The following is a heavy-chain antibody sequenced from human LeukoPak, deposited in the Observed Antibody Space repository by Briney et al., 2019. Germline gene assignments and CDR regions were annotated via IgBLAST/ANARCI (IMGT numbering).Heavy chain of an antibody. CDR1: GFTFSSYS. CDR3: ARGDRPFRAYYFDY. Sequence: TGGSLRLSCAASGFTFSSYSMSWVRQAPGKGLEWVANIKQDGSEKYYVDSVKGRFTISRDNAKNSLYLQMNSLRAEDTAVYYCARGDRPFRAYYFDYWGQGTLVTVSS. V-gene: IGHV3-7*04. D-gene: IGHD1-26*01. CDR2: IKQDGSEK. J-gene: IGHJ4*02.